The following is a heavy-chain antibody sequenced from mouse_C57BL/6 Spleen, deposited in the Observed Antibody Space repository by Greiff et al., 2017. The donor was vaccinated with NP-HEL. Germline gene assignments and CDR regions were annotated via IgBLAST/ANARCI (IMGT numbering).Heavy chain of an antibody. CDR3: ARGGYYGSSTGY. CDR1: GYAFSSSW. CDR2: IYPGDGDT. J-gene: IGHJ2*01. D-gene: IGHD1-1*01. Sequence: VKLQQSGPELVKPGASVKISCKASGYAFSSSWMNWVKQRPGKGLEWIGRIYPGDGDTNYNGKFKGKATLTADKSSSTAYMQLSSLTSEDSAVYFCARGGYYGSSTGYWGQGTTLTVSS. V-gene: IGHV1-82*01.